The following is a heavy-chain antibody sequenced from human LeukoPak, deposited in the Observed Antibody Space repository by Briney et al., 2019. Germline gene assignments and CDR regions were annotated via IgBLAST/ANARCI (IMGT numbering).Heavy chain of an antibody. V-gene: IGHV3-23*01. J-gene: IGHJ4*02. CDR1: GFNFGSYW. CDR3: ASLVVKVDY. CDR2: ISGSGGST. D-gene: IGHD3-22*01. Sequence: AGGSLRLSCAASGFNFGSYWMTWVRQTPGKGLEWVSAISGSGGSTYYADSVKGRFTISRDNSKNTLYLQMNSLRAEDTAVYYCASLVVKVDYWGQGTLVTVSS.